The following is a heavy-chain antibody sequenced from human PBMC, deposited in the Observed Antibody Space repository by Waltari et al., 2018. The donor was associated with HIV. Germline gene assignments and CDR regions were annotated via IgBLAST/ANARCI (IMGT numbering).Heavy chain of an antibody. D-gene: IGHD2-2*01. Sequence: QVQLVQSGAEVKNPGASVRVSCKASGYTFSSYEINWVRQATGKGPDWRGWMYPKSGDTGYPQKFPGTVTMTRDTSTSTAYMELGLLIFEDTAVYYCWRRFCSRTTCYELDYWGQGTLVTVSS. V-gene: IGHV1-8*01. CDR1: GYTFSSYE. J-gene: IGHJ4*02. CDR3: WRRFCSRTTCYELDY. CDR2: MYPKSGDT.